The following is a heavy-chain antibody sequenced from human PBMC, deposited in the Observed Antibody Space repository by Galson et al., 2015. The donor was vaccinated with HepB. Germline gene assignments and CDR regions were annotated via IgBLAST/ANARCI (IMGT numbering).Heavy chain of an antibody. D-gene: IGHD2-21*01. CDR1: GFTFSSYG. V-gene: IGHV3-33*01. Sequence: SLRLSCAASGFTFSSYGMHWVRQAPGKGLEWVAVIWYDGSNKYYADSVKGRFTISRDNSKNTLYLQMNSLRAEDTAVYYCARAGYCGGDCPPSPFDYWGQGTLVTVSS. CDR2: IWYDGSNK. J-gene: IGHJ4*02. CDR3: ARAGYCGGDCPPSPFDY.